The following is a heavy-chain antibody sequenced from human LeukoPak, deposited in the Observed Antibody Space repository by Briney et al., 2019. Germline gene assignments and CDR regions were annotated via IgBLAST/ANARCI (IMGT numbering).Heavy chain of an antibody. CDR1: GFTFSSYA. V-gene: IGHV3-23*01. Sequence: QPGGSLRLSCAASGFTFSSYAMSWVRQAXXXXXEWVSAISGSGGSTYYADSVKGRFTISRDNSKNTLYLQMNSLRAEDTAVYYCASVYDYGDDYWGQGTLVTVSS. CDR2: ISGSGGST. D-gene: IGHD4-17*01. J-gene: IGHJ4*02. CDR3: ASVYDYGDDY.